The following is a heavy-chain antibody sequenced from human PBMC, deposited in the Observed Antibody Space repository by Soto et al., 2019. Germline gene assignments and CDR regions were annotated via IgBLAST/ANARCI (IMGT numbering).Heavy chain of an antibody. J-gene: IGHJ6*02. CDR3: ARGREQLVPSYYYGMDV. V-gene: IGHV1-2*02. D-gene: IGHD6-6*01. Sequence: VSVKVSCRASGYTFTVYYMHWVGQAPGRGREGMGWINPNSGGTNYEQKFQGRVTMTRDTSISTAYMELSRLRSDDTAVYYCARGREQLVPSYYYGMDVCGQGTTVTVSS. CDR1: GYTFTVYY. CDR2: INPNSGGT.